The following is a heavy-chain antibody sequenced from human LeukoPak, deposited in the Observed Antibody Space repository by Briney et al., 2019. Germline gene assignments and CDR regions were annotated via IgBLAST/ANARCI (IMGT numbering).Heavy chain of an antibody. D-gene: IGHD3-16*01. J-gene: IGHJ4*02. CDR1: GGSISSSSYY. CDR2: IYYSGST. Sequence: SETLSLTCTVSGGSISSSSYYWGWIRQPPGKGLEWIGSIYYSGSTYYNPSLKSRVTISVDTSKNQFSLKLNSVTTADTGVYYCTRGAGWLIDYWGQGILVTVSS. CDR3: TRGAGWLIDY. V-gene: IGHV4-39*07.